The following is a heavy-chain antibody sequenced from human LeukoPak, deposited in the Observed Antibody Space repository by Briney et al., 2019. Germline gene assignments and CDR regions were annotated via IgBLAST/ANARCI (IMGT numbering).Heavy chain of an antibody. V-gene: IGHV3-23*01. D-gene: IGHD4-17*01. Sequence: GGSLRLSCAASGFTFSSHAMTWVRQAPGKGLEWVSAISGSGDNTYYADSVKGRFTISRDDAKNSLYLQMNSLRAEDTAVYYCARDRNDYGDYDAFDIWGQGTMVTVSS. CDR3: ARDRNDYGDYDAFDI. CDR2: ISGSGDNT. CDR1: GFTFSSHA. J-gene: IGHJ3*02.